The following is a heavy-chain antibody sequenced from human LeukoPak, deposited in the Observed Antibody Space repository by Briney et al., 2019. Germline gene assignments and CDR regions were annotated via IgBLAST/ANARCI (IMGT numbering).Heavy chain of an antibody. CDR3: ARGENDYGDFDY. CDR1: GYTFTSYG. J-gene: IGHJ4*02. Sequence: ASVKVSCKASGYTFTSYGISWVRQAPGQGLEWMGWISAYNGNTNYAQKLQGRVTMTRDMSTSTVYMELSSLRSEDTAVYYCARGENDYGDFDYWGQGTLVTVSS. D-gene: IGHD4-17*01. V-gene: IGHV1-18*01. CDR2: ISAYNGNT.